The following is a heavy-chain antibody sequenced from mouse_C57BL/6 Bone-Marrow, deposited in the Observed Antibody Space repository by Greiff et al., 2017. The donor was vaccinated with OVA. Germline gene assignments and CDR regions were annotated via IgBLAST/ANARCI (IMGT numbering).Heavy chain of an antibody. Sequence: VKLQESGAELVKPGASVKLSCKASGYTFTSYWMHWVKQRPGQGLEWIGMIHPNSGSTNYNEKFKSKATLTVDKSSSTAYMQLSSLTSEDSAVYYCASYYSNYGGFAMDYWGQGTSVTVSS. CDR1: GYTFTSYW. D-gene: IGHD2-5*01. CDR3: ASYYSNYGGFAMDY. J-gene: IGHJ4*01. V-gene: IGHV1-64*01. CDR2: IHPNSGST.